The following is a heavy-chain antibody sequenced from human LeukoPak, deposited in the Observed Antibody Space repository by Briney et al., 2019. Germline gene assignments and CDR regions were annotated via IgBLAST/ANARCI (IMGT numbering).Heavy chain of an antibody. Sequence: GGSLRLSCAASGFTFSSYSMNWVRQAPGKGLEWVSSISSSSSYIYYADSVKGRFTFSRDNAKNSLYLQMNSLRAEDTAVYYCAREVEYSSSSHFDYWGQGTLVTVSS. CDR1: GFTFSSYS. J-gene: IGHJ4*02. D-gene: IGHD6-6*01. CDR2: ISSSSSYI. CDR3: AREVEYSSSSHFDY. V-gene: IGHV3-21*01.